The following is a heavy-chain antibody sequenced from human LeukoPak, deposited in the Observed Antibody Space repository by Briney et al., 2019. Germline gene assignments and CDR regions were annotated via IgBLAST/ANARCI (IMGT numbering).Heavy chain of an antibody. D-gene: IGHD3-22*01. CDR1: GGTFSSYA. Sequence: SVKVSCKASGGTFSSYAISWVRQAPGQGLEWMGGIIPIFGTANYAQKFQGRVTITADESTSTAYMELSSLRSEDTAVYYCARGAAQYDSSGYQSSPFDYWGQGTLVTVSS. CDR3: ARGAAQYDSSGYQSSPFDY. CDR2: IIPIFGTA. J-gene: IGHJ4*02. V-gene: IGHV1-69*13.